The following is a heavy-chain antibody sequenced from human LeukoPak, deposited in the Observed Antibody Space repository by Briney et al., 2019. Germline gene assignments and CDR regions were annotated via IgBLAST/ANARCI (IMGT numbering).Heavy chain of an antibody. J-gene: IGHJ6*02. D-gene: IGHD6-6*01. CDR1: GGTFSSYA. V-gene: IGHV1-69*04. Sequence: SVKVSCKASGGTFSSYAISWVRQAPGQGHEWMGRIIPILGIANYAQKFQGRITITADKSTSTAYMELSSLRSEDTAVYYCARDLNHQVAPHDQYSREYGMDVWGQGTTVTVSS. CDR2: IIPILGIA. CDR3: ARDLNHQVAPHDQYSREYGMDV.